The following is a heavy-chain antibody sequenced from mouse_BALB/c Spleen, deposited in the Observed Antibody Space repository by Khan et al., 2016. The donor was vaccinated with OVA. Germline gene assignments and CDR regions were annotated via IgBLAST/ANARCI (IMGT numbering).Heavy chain of an antibody. CDR3: ARENYYALDY. V-gene: IGHV1-76*01. J-gene: IGHJ4*01. Sequence: QVQLKQSGAELVRPGASVKLSCKTSGFIFTNYWINWVKQKSGQGLEWITRIYPGTGGTYYNEKFKGKATLTADKSSSTAYMQLSSLKSEDSAVFFCARENYYALDYWGQGTSVTVSS. CDR1: GFIFTNYW. CDR2: IYPGTGGT.